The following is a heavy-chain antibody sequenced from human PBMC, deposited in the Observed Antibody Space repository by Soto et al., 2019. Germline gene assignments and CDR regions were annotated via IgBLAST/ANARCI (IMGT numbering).Heavy chain of an antibody. CDR1: GFTFSSYA. CDR2: ISGSGGST. CDR3: AKTYDNPTTLSYFDY. J-gene: IGHJ4*02. Sequence: EVQLLESGGGLVQPGGSLRLSCAASGFTFSSYAMSWVRQAPGKGLEWVSAISGSGGSTYYADSVKGRFTISRDNSKNTLHLQKNSRRAEDTAVYYCAKTYDNPTTLSYFDYWGQGTLVTVSS. D-gene: IGHD3-9*01. V-gene: IGHV3-23*01.